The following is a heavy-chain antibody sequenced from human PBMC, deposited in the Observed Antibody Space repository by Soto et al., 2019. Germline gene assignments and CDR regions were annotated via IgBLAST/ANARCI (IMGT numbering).Heavy chain of an antibody. D-gene: IGHD4-17*01. J-gene: IGHJ4*02. CDR2: ISSSSSYI. Sequence: GGSLRLSCAASGFTFSSYSMNWVRQAPGKGLEWVSSISSSSSYIYYADSVKGRFTISRDNAKNTLYLQMNSLRAEDTAVYYCARDYGGSGRFDYWGQGTLVTVS. CDR1: GFTFSSYS. V-gene: IGHV3-21*01. CDR3: ARDYGGSGRFDY.